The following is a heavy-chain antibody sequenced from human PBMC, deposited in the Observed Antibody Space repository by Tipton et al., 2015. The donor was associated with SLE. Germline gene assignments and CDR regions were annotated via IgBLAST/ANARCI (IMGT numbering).Heavy chain of an antibody. CDR3: ASFYSSGSGY. CDR2: INHSGST. V-gene: IGHV4-34*01. Sequence: LRLSCAASGFTFSSYAMSWIRQPPGKGLEWIGEINHSGSTNYNPSLKSRVTISVDTSKNQFSLKLSSVTAADTAVYYCASFYSSGSGYWGQGTLVTVSS. D-gene: IGHD6-19*01. J-gene: IGHJ4*02. CDR1: GFTFSSYA.